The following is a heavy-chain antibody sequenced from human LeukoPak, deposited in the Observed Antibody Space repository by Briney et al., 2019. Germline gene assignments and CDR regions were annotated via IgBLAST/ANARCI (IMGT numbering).Heavy chain of an antibody. CDR3: SNGIYSTSY. CDR1: GFTFSSYW. V-gene: IGHV3-7*01. CDR2: IAQDGSEA. J-gene: IGHJ4*02. D-gene: IGHD6-6*01. Sequence: GWSLRLSCAASGFTFSSYWMSWVRQAPGKGLEWVANIAQDGSEAVYADSVRGRFTISRDNAENSLFLQMNSLRAEDTAVYFCSNGIYSTSYWGQGTPVIVSS.